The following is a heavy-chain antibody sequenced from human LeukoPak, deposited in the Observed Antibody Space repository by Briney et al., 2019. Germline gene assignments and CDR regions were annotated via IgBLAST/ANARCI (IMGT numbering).Heavy chain of an antibody. CDR2: ISGSGGST. V-gene: IGHV3-23*01. CDR1: GFTFSSYA. Sequence: SGGSLRLSCAASGFTFSSYAMSWVRQAPGKGLEWVSAISGSGGSTYYADSVKGRFTISRDNAKNSLYLQMNSLRAEDTAVYYCARDGDNYYGSGSSAERYNWFDPWGQGTLVTVSS. J-gene: IGHJ5*02. D-gene: IGHD3-10*01. CDR3: ARDGDNYYGSGSSAERYNWFDP.